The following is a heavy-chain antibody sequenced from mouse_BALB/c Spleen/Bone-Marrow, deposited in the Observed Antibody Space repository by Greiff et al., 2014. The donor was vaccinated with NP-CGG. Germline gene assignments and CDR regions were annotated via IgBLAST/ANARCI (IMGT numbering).Heavy chain of an antibody. Sequence: QVQLQQSGAELVKPGASVKMSCKASGYTFTSYWMHWVKQRPGQGLEWIGYINPSTGYTEYNQKFKDKATLTADKSSSTAYMQLSSPTSEDSAVYYCARYREGSYDRFAYWGQGTLVTVSA. V-gene: IGHV1-7*01. CDR2: INPSTGYT. J-gene: IGHJ3*01. D-gene: IGHD2-12*01. CDR1: GYTFTSYW. CDR3: ARYREGSYDRFAY.